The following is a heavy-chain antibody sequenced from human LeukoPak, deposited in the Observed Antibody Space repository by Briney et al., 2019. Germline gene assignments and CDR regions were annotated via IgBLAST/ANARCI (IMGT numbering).Heavy chain of an antibody. CDR2: TYYSGTT. V-gene: IGHV4-39*01. Sequence: SETLSLTCTVSGGSIINRSYYWDWIRQPPGKGLEWIGSTYYSGTTNYNPSLKSRVTISVDASKNQFSLKLSSVTAADTAVYYCVARNGDYSYMDVWGKGTTVTVSS. J-gene: IGHJ6*03. CDR1: GGSIINRSYY. CDR3: VARNGDYSYMDV. D-gene: IGHD1-1*01.